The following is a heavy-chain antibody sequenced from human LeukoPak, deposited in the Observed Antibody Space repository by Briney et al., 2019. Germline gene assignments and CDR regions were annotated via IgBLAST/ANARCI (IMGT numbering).Heavy chain of an antibody. CDR1: GFTVSSNY. Sequence: QSGGSLRLSCAASGFTVSSNYLSWVRQAPGKGLEWVSVIYSGGSTYYADSVKGRFTISRDNSKNTLYLQMNSLRAEDTAVYYCARVAVGATNPWGRGTLVTVSS. D-gene: IGHD1-26*01. J-gene: IGHJ5*02. CDR2: IYSGGST. V-gene: IGHV3-53*01. CDR3: ARVAVGATNP.